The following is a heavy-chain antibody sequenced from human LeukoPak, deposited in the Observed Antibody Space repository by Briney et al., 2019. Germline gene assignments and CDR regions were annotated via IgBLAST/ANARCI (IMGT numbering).Heavy chain of an antibody. D-gene: IGHD3-10*01. V-gene: IGHV1-69*06. Sequence: GASVKVSCKASGGTFSSYAISWVRQAPGQGLEWMGGIIPIFGTANYAQKFQGRVTITADKSTSTAYMELSSLRSEDTAVYYCATDGGGFGGFDFWGQGTLVTVSS. CDR3: ATDGGGFGGFDF. CDR1: GGTFSSYA. J-gene: IGHJ4*02. CDR2: IIPIFGTA.